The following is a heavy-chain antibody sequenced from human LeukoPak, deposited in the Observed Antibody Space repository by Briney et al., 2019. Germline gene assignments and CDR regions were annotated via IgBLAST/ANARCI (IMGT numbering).Heavy chain of an antibody. V-gene: IGHV4-39*01. CDR2: IYYSGST. CDR1: GGSISSSSYY. Sequence: SETLSLTCTVSGGSISSSSYYWGWIRQPPGKGLEWIGSIYYSGSTYYNPSLKSRVTISVDTSKNQCSLKLSSVTAADTAVYYCAVPAAKRPHWFDPWGQGTLVTVSS. J-gene: IGHJ5*02. D-gene: IGHD2-2*01. CDR3: AVPAAKRPHWFDP.